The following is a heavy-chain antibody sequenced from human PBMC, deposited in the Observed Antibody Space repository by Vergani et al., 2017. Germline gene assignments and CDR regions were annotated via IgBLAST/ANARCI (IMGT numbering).Heavy chain of an antibody. Sequence: QVQLQQWGAGLLKPSETLSLTCAVYGGSFSGYYWSWIRQPPGKGLEWIGDINHSGSTNYNPSLKSRVTISVDTSKNQFSLTLSSVTAADTAVYYCARRSFGVVHSWFDPGGQGTLVTVSS. CDR2: INHSGST. J-gene: IGHJ5*02. V-gene: IGHV4-34*01. CDR3: ARRSFGVVHSWFDP. CDR1: GGSFSGYY. D-gene: IGHD3-3*01.